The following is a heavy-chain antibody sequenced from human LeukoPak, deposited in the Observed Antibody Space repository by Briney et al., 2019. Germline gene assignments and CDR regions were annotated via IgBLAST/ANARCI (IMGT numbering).Heavy chain of an antibody. D-gene: IGHD2-15*01. V-gene: IGHV4-31*03. Sequence: SETLSLTCTVSGGSLSSGGYYWRWLRQHPGKGLEWIGYVYYSGSTYYNPSLKSRVTIPVDTSKNQFSLQLSSVTAADTAVYYCARVIGYCSGGSCYPYNWFDLWGQGTLVTVSS. CDR2: VYYSGST. CDR1: GGSLSSGGYY. J-gene: IGHJ5*02. CDR3: ARVIGYCSGGSCYPYNWFDL.